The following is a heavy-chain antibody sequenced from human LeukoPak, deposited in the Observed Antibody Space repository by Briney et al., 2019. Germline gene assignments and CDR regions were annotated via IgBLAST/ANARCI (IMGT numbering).Heavy chain of an antibody. CDR3: AKDDAWGRYKD. CDR2: ISPSGGIT. Sequence: GGTLRLSCAASGFTFSSHGMNWVRQAPGKGLEWVSGISPSGGITYYTDSVKGRFTISRDNSKNTVSLQMNSLRGDDTAVYYCAKDDAWGRYKDWGQGTLVTVSS. D-gene: IGHD3-16*01. CDR1: GFTFSSHG. V-gene: IGHV3-23*01. J-gene: IGHJ1*01.